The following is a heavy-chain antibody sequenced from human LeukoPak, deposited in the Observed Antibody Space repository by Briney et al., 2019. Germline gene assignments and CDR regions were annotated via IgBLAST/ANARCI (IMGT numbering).Heavy chain of an antibody. CDR2: IWYDGSNK. J-gene: IGHJ4*02. V-gene: IGHV3-33*01. CDR3: ARDHSSGWLFDY. D-gene: IGHD6-19*01. Sequence: GGSLRLSCAASGFTFSSYGMHWVRQAPGKGLEWVAVIWYDGSNKYYADSVKGRFTISRDNSKNTLYLQMNSLRAEDTAVYYCARDHSSGWLFDYWGQGTLSPSPQ. CDR1: GFTFSSYG.